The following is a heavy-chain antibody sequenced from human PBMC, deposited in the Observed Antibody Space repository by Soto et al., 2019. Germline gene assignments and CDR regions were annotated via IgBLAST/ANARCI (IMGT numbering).Heavy chain of an antibody. CDR1: GYTFTGYY. CDR2: IRSKANSYAT. J-gene: IGHJ3*02. D-gene: IGHD3-22*01. CDR3: TRHYDSSGRDAFDI. V-gene: IGHV3-73*01. Sequence: VQLVQSGAEVKKPGASVKVSCKASGYTFTGYYMHWVRQASGKGLEWVGRIRSKANSYATAYAASVKGRFTISRDDSKNTAYLQMNSLKTEDTAVYYCTRHYDSSGRDAFDIWGQGTMVTVSS.